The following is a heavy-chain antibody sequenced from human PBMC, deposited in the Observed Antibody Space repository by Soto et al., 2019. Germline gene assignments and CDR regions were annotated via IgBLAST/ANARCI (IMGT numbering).Heavy chain of an antibody. V-gene: IGHV1-69*02. D-gene: IGHD7-27*01. CDR1: GGTFSSYT. J-gene: IGHJ4*02. CDR2: IIPILGIA. CDR3: ARASGTGEQDFDY. Sequence: GASVKVSCKASGGTFSSYTISWVRQAPGQGLEWMGRIIPILGIANYAQKFQGRVTITADKSTSTAYMELSSLRSEDTAVYYCARASGTGEQDFDYWGQGTLVTVSS.